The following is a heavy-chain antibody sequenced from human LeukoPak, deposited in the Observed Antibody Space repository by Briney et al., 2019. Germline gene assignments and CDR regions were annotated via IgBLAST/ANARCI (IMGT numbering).Heavy chain of an antibody. CDR3: ARASGSYWWFDC. CDR1: GYTFTGYY. D-gene: IGHD1-26*01. V-gene: IGHV1-2*02. J-gene: IGHJ5*01. CDR2: VNPNSGDT. Sequence: GASVKVSCKASGYTFTGYYLHWVRQAPGQGLEWMGCVNPNSGDTNYAQKFQGSVTMTRDTSISTVYMELSRLRSDDTAVYYCARASGSYWWFDCWGQGTLVTVSS.